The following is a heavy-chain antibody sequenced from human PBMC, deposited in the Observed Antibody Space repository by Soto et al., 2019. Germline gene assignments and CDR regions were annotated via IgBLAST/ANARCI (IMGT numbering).Heavy chain of an antibody. CDR2: VYYSGST. CDR3: ARSVFP. V-gene: IGHV4-59*12. Sequence: SETLSLTCAFSGCSLSSNYWTWIRQPPGKGLEWIGYVYYSGSTYYNPSLKSRVTISVDTPKNQFSLKLSSVTAADTAVYYCARSVFPWGQGTLVTVPQ. J-gene: IGHJ5*02. CDR1: GCSLSSNY.